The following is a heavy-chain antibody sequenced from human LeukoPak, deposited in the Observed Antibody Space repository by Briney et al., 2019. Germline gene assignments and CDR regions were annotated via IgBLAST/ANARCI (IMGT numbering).Heavy chain of an antibody. D-gene: IGHD3-22*01. CDR1: GFTFSSYS. CDR2: ISSSGSYT. V-gene: IGHV3-21*01. J-gene: IGHJ4*02. Sequence: GGSLRLSCAASGFTFSSYSMNWVRQAPGKGLEWVSSISSSGSYTYYADSVKGRFTISRDNAKNSLYLQMNSLRAEDTALYYCARAFMNYYDSSGSVTPPGYWGQGTLVTVSS. CDR3: ARAFMNYYDSSGSVTPPGY.